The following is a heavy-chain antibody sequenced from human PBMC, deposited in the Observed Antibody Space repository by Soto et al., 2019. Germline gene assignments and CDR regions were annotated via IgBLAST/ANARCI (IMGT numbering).Heavy chain of an antibody. V-gene: IGHV3-21*01. CDR1: GFTFSSYS. Sequence: EVQLVESGGGLVKPGGSLSLSCAASGFTFSSYSMNWVRQAPGKGLEWVSSISSSSSYIYYADSVKGRFTISRDNAKNSLYLQMNSLRAEDTAVYYCAGDRPGYCSGGSCYSSNDYWGQGTLVTVSS. D-gene: IGHD2-15*01. CDR3: AGDRPGYCSGGSCYSSNDY. J-gene: IGHJ4*02. CDR2: ISSSSSYI.